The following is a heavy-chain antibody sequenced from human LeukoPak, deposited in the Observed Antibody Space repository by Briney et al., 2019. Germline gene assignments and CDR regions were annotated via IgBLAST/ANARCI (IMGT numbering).Heavy chain of an antibody. J-gene: IGHJ4*02. CDR3: AARLGG. Sequence: GGSLRLSCAASGFTFSSYWMYWVRQTPGKGLVWVSRITTDGSSTIYADSVKGRFTISRDNAKNTLYLQMNSLRAEDTAVYYCAARLGGWGQGTLVTVSS. CDR1: GFTFSSYW. CDR2: ITTDGSST. D-gene: IGHD2-15*01. V-gene: IGHV3-74*01.